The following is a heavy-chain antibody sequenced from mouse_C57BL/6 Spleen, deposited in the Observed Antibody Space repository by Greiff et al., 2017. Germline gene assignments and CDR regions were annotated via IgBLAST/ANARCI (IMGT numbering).Heavy chain of an antibody. Sequence: EVKVVESGGGLVKPGGSLKLSCAASGFTFSDYGMHWVRQAPEKGLEWVAYISSGSSTIYYADTVKGRFTISRDNAKNTLFLQMTSLRSEDTAMYYCARKHYGSSYNYAMDYWGQGTSVTVSS. CDR1: GFTFSDYG. CDR2: ISSGSSTI. CDR3: ARKHYGSSYNYAMDY. V-gene: IGHV5-17*01. J-gene: IGHJ4*01. D-gene: IGHD1-1*01.